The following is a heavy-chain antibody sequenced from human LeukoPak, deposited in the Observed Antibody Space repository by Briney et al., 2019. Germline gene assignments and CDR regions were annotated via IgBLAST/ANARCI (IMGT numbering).Heavy chain of an antibody. CDR1: GFTFSSYS. CDR3: ARRLVAPYYYYYYMDV. D-gene: IGHD2-15*01. V-gene: IGHV3-21*01. CDR2: ISSSSSYI. J-gene: IGHJ6*03. Sequence: GGSLRLSCAAPGFTFSSYSMNWVRQAPGKGLEWVSSISSSSSYIYYADSVKGRFTISRDNAKNSLYLQMNSLRAEDTAVYYCARRLVAPYYYYYYMDVWGKGTTVTVSS.